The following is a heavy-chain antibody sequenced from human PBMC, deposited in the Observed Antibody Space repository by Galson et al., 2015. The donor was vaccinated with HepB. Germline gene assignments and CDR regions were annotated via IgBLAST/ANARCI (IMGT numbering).Heavy chain of an antibody. CDR1: GFTFSTYW. D-gene: IGHD3-10*01. Sequence: SLRLSCAASGFTFSTYWMHWVRQGSGKGLVWLSRINSDGSTISYEDSVKGRFTVSRDNARSTLYLQMNNLRAEDTAVYYCARDMWFGDSYGMDVWGQGTTVTVSS. J-gene: IGHJ6*02. CDR2: INSDGSTI. CDR3: ARDMWFGDSYGMDV. V-gene: IGHV3-74*01.